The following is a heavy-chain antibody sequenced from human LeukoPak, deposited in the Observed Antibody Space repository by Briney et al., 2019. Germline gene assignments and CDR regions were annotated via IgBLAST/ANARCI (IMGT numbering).Heavy chain of an antibody. D-gene: IGHD6-19*01. CDR3: ARHASVDGNWPRPLDY. CDR1: GGSISSSNYY. J-gene: IGHJ4*02. CDR2: IYYSGST. Sequence: KPSETLSLTCTVSGGSISSSNYYWGWIRPPPGKGLEWIVNIYYSGSTYYKPSLKTRVTISVDTSKNQFSLKLTSVTAADTAVYYCARHASVDGNWPRPLDYWGQGSLVTVSS. V-gene: IGHV4-39*01.